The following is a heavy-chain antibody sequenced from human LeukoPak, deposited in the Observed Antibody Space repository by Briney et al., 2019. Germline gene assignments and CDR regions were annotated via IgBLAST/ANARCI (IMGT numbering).Heavy chain of an antibody. V-gene: IGHV5-10-1*01. D-gene: IGHD6-13*01. J-gene: IGHJ4*02. CDR3: ATYYSSSWYYFDY. CDR1: GYSFTSYW. CDR2: IDSSDSYT. Sequence: GESLKISCKGSGYSFTSYWISWVRQMPGKGLEWMGRIDSSDSYTNYSPSFQGHVTISADKSISTAYLQWSSLKASDTAMYYCATYYSSSWYYFDYWGQGTLVTVSS.